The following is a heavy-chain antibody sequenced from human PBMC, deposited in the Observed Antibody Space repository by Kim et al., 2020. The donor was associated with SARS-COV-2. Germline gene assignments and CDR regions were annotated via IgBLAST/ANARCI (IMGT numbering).Heavy chain of an antibody. J-gene: IGHJ5*02. CDR1: GGSISSSSYY. CDR3: ARIPFDSSGYYPPERFDP. CDR2: IYSGST. Sequence: SETLSLTCTVSGGSISSSSYYWGWIRQPPGQGLEWIGCIYSGSTYYNPSLKSRVTISVDTSKNQFSLKLSSVTAADTAVYYCARIPFDSSGYYPPERFDPWGQGTLVTVSS. V-gene: IGHV4-39*01. D-gene: IGHD3-22*01.